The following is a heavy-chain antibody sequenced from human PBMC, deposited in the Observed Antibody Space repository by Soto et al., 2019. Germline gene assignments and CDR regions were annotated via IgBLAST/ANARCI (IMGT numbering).Heavy chain of an antibody. D-gene: IGHD1-20*01. CDR2: IYPGDSDT. CDR3: ARHVNNPRERMDV. V-gene: IGHV5-51*01. Sequence: PGESLKISCKGSGNSFPSYWIGWVRQMPGKGLEWMGIIYPGDSDTRYSPSFQGQVTISADKSISTAYLQWSSLKASDTAMYYCARHVNNPRERMDVWGQGTTVTVSS. J-gene: IGHJ6*02. CDR1: GNSFPSYW.